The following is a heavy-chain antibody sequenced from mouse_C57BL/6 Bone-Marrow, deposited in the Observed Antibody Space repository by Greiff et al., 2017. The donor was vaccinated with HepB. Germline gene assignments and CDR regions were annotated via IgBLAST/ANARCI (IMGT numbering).Heavy chain of an antibody. J-gene: IGHJ1*03. CDR2: IDPSDSYT. Sequence: QVQLKQPGAELVMPGASVKLSCKASGYTFTSYWMHWVKQRPGQGLEWIGEIDPSDSYTNYNQKFKGKSTLTVDKSSSTAYMQLSSLTSEDSAVYYCARPVVATNFDVWGTGTTVTVSS. V-gene: IGHV1-69*01. CDR1: GYTFTSYW. D-gene: IGHD1-1*01. CDR3: ARPVVATNFDV.